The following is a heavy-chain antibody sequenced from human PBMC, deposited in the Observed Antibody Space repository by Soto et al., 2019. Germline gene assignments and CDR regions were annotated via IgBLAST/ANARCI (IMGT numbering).Heavy chain of an antibody. CDR3: ARWVVVAADWNCFDP. CDR1: GGAFSSYA. V-gene: IGHV1-69*12. J-gene: IGHJ5*02. Sequence: QVQLVQTGAEVKKPGSSVKVSCKASGGAFSSYAISWVRQAPGQGLEWMGGVIPIFGTADYAQKFQGRVTIAADESSSTAYMELSSLRSEDTAVYYCARWVVVAADWNCFDPWGHGTLVTVAS. CDR2: VIPIFGTA. D-gene: IGHD2-15*01.